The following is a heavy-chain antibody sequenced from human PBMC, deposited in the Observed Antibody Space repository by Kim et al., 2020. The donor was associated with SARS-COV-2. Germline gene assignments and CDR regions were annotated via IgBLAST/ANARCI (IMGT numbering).Heavy chain of an antibody. Sequence: SETLSLTCTVSGGSISSTTYYWVWVRQPPGMGLEWIGSINYGGTTYYYSSLKSRVTLSVEKSKNQFSLRLRSVTAADAAFYYCARLTLGPKNNWFDTWGQGTLVTVSS. CDR2: INYGGTT. V-gene: IGHV4-39*07. CDR1: GGSISSTTYY. J-gene: IGHJ5*02. CDR3: ARLTLGPKNNWFDT. D-gene: IGHD3-16*01.